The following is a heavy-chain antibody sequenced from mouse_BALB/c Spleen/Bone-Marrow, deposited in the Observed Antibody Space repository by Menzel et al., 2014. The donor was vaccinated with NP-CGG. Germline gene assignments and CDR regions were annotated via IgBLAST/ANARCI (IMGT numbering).Heavy chain of an antibody. CDR1: GFTFSSYT. Sequence: VQLVESGGGLVKPGGSLKLSCAASGFTFSSYTMSWVRQTPEKRLEWVATISSGGSYTYYPDSVKGRFTISRDNAKNTLYLQMSSLKSEDTAMYYCTRDPFYYGSSYAMDYWGQGTSVTVSS. V-gene: IGHV5-6-4*01. CDR2: ISSGGSYT. D-gene: IGHD1-1*01. CDR3: TRDPFYYGSSYAMDY. J-gene: IGHJ4*01.